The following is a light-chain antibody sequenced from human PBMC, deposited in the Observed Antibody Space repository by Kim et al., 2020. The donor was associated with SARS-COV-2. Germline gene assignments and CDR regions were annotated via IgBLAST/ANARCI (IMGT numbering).Light chain of an antibody. CDR3: QVWDSNTEV. CDR1: NIGSKN. Sequence: SYELTQPLSVSVALGQTARITCGGNNIGSKNVHWYQQKAGQAPVLVIYRDSNRPSGIPERFSGSNSGNTATLTISRAQAGDEADYYCQVWDSNTEVFCGGTQLPVL. CDR2: RDS. J-gene: IGLJ3*02. V-gene: IGLV3-9*01.